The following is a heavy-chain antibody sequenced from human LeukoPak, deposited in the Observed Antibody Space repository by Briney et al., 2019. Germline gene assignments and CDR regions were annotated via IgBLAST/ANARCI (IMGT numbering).Heavy chain of an antibody. J-gene: IGHJ4*02. CDR2: INPNSGGT. D-gene: IGHD3-22*01. CDR1: GYTFTGYY. Sequence: ASVKVSCTASGYTFTGYYMHWVRQAPGQGLEWMGWINPNSGGTNYAQKFQGRVTMTRDTSISTAYMELSRLRSDDTAVYYCARGLYYYDSSGYSHFDYWGQGTLVTVSS. CDR3: ARGLYYYDSSGYSHFDY. V-gene: IGHV1-2*02.